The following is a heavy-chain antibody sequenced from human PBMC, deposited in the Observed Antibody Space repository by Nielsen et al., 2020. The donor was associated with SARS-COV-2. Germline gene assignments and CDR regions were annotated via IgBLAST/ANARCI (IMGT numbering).Heavy chain of an antibody. CDR3: VRSALYSSLSRWFDP. Sequence: GESLKISCAASGFTFSSYAMSWVRQAPGKGLEWVSGIGGGGGRTNYADSVKGRFSISRDNSKNTLHLQMNSLRAEDTAIYYCVRSALYSSLSRWFDPWGQGTLVTASS. CDR2: IGGGGGRT. D-gene: IGHD6-6*01. V-gene: IGHV3-23*01. CDR1: GFTFSSYA. J-gene: IGHJ5*02.